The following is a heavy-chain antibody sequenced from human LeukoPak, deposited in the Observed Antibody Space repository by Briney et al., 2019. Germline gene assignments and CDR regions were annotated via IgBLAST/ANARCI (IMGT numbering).Heavy chain of an antibody. CDR2: ISVYNGNT. Sequence: ASVTVSRKSSVYTFTNYGISWVRQAPGQGLEWMGWISVYNGNTNYAQKFQGRVTMTTDTSTSTAYMELRSLRSDDTAVFYCARDPQQLVGATGGGFEYWGQGTLVTVSS. CDR3: ARDPQQLVGATGGGFEY. J-gene: IGHJ4*02. D-gene: IGHD1-26*01. CDR1: VYTFTNYG. V-gene: IGHV1-18*01.